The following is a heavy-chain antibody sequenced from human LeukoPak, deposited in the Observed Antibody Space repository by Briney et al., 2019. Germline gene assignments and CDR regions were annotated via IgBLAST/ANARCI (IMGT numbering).Heavy chain of an antibody. V-gene: IGHV3-48*03. CDR3: AREAAVAGTAGGY. CDR1: GFTFSSYE. D-gene: IGHD6-19*01. CDR2: ISSSGSTI. J-gene: IGHJ4*02. Sequence: TGGSLRLSCAASGFTFSSYEMNWVRQALGKGLEWVSYISSSGSTIYYADSVKGRFTISRDNAKNSLYLQMNSLRAEDTAVYYCAREAAVAGTAGGYWGQGTLVTVSS.